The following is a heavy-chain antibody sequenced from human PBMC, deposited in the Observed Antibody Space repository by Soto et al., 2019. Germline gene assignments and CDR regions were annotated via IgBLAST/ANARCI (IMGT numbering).Heavy chain of an antibody. CDR3: ARVWAYCGGDCYYNWFDP. CDR1: GGSVSSGSYY. Sequence: PSETLSLTCTVSGGSVSSGSYYWSWIRQPPGKGLEWIGYIYYSGSTNYNPSLKSRVTISVDTSKNQFSLKLSSVTAADTAVYYCARVWAYCGGDCYYNWFDPWGQGTLVTVSS. J-gene: IGHJ5*02. D-gene: IGHD2-21*02. CDR2: IYYSGST. V-gene: IGHV4-61*01.